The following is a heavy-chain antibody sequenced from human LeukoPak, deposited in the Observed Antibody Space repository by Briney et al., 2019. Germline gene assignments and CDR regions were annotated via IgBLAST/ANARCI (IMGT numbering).Heavy chain of an antibody. D-gene: IGHD6-13*01. CDR2: IYTSGST. Sequence: SETLSLTCTVSGGSISSYYWSWIRQPAGKGLEWIGRIYTSGSTNYNPSLKSRLTMSVDTSKNQFSLKLSSVTAAHTALYYCARVSSWSGCHYWVQGTLVTVSS. V-gene: IGHV4-4*07. J-gene: IGHJ4*02. CDR3: ARVSSWSGCHY. CDR1: GGSISSYY.